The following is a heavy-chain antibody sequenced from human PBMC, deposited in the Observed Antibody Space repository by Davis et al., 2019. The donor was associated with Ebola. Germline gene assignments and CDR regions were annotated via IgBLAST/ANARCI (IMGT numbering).Heavy chain of an antibody. V-gene: IGHV3-11*04. CDR1: GFTFSDYY. Sequence: GGSLRLSCAASGFTFSDYYMSWIRQAPGKGLEWVSYISSSGSTIYYADSVKGRFTISRDNAKNSLYLQMNSLRAEDTAVYYCARDGPRITMVRGPSYYYYGMDVWGQGTTVTVSS. CDR2: ISSSGSTI. J-gene: IGHJ6*02. CDR3: ARDGPRITMVRGPSYYYYGMDV. D-gene: IGHD3-10*01.